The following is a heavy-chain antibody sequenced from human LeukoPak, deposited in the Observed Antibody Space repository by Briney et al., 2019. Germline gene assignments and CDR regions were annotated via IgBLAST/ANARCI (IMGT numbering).Heavy chain of an antibody. CDR2: IYYSGST. CDR1: GGTISSSSYY. Sequence: PSETLSLTCTVSGGTISSSSYYWGWIRQPPGKGLEGNGSIYYSGSTYYNPSLQSRVTIAVDTSKYQFSLKLSSVTAADTAVYYCAGGRQPVYYYYGMDVWGQGTTVTVSS. V-gene: IGHV4-39*07. CDR3: AGGRQPVYYYYGMDV. D-gene: IGHD6-13*01. J-gene: IGHJ6*02.